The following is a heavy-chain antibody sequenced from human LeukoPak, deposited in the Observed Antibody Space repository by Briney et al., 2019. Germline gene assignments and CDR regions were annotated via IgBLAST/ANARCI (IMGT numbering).Heavy chain of an antibody. D-gene: IGHD4-17*01. V-gene: IGHV1-18*01. CDR2: ISAYNGNT. J-gene: IGHJ4*02. Sequence: ASVKVSCKASGGTFSSYAISWVRQAPGQGLEWMGWISAYNGNTNYAQKLQGRVTMTTDTSTSTAYMELRSLRSDDTAVYYCARANYGHPTLGAQGPLVPVPS. CDR3: ARANYGHPTL. CDR1: GGTFSSYA.